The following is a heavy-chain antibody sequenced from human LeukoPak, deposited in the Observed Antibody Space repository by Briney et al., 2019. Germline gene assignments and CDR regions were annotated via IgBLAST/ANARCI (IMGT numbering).Heavy chain of an antibody. CDR2: IYYSGST. J-gene: IGHJ4*02. Sequence: SETLSLTCTVSGGSISSSSYYWGWIRQPPGKGLEWIGSIYYSGSTYYNPSLKSRVTISVDTSKNQFSLKLSSVTAADTAVYYCARASTMVRGNFDYWGQGTLVTVSS. CDR3: ARASTMVRGNFDY. V-gene: IGHV4-39*01. CDR1: GGSISSSSYY. D-gene: IGHD3-10*01.